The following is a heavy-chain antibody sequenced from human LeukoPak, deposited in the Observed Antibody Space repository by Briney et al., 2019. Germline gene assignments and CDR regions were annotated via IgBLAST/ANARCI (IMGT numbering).Heavy chain of an antibody. D-gene: IGHD1-26*01. J-gene: IGHJ4*02. CDR1: GFSVSTSG. CDR3: AKARGGTYQTYFFDY. CDR2: ISVDGESA. V-gene: IGHV3-23*01. Sequence: GGSLRLSCTVSGFSVSTSGMSWVRQAQGKGLQTTSAISVDGESAYYADSVKGRFTISRDNSKNTLYLQMNSLRAEDTAVYYCAKARGGTYQTYFFDYWGQGTLVTVSS.